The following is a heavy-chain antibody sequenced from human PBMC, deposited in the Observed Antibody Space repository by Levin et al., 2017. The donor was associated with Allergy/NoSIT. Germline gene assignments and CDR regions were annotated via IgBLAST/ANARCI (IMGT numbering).Heavy chain of an antibody. CDR2: IYYSGST. CDR1: GGSISSYY. D-gene: IGHD5-12*01. Sequence: SETLSLTCTVSGGSISSYYWSWIRQPPGKGLEWIGYIYYSGSTNYNPSLKSRVTISVDTSKNQFSLKLSSVTAADTAVYYCARLHNSNSGYDSDAFDSWGQGTMVTVSS. V-gene: IGHV4-59*01. CDR3: ARLHNSNSGYDSDAFDS. J-gene: IGHJ3*02.